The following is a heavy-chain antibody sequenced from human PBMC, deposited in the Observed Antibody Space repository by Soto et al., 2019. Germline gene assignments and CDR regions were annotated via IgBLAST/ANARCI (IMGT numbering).Heavy chain of an antibody. CDR3: ARQYSSSSMLFDI. Sequence: GSLRHSCAASGFTFSSYWMSWVRQAPGKGLEWVANIKQDGSEKYYVDSVKGRFTISRDNAKNSLYLQMNSLRAEDTAVYYCARQYSSSSMLFDIWGQGTMVTVSS. CDR2: IKQDGSEK. D-gene: IGHD6-13*01. V-gene: IGHV3-7*01. CDR1: GFTFSSYW. J-gene: IGHJ3*02.